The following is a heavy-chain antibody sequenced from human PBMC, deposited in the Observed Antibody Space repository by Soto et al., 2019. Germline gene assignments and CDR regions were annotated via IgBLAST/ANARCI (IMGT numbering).Heavy chain of an antibody. CDR3: ARATYYYGSGSTRYYYYYYGMDV. D-gene: IGHD3-10*01. V-gene: IGHV4-4*02. CDR1: GGSISSSNW. J-gene: IGHJ6*02. CDR2: IYHSGST. Sequence: QVQLQESGPGLVKPSGTLSLTCAVSGGSISSSNWWSWVRQPPGKGLEWIGEIYHSGSTNYNPSLKSRVTISVDKSKNHFSLKLSSVTAADTAVYYCARATYYYGSGSTRYYYYYYGMDVWGQGTTVTVSS.